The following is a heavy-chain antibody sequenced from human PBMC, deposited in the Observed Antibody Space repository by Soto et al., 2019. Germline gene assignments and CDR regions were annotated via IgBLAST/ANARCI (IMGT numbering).Heavy chain of an antibody. V-gene: IGHV1-8*01. CDR3: ARTDGDLDS. CDR1: GYTFTRYD. J-gene: IGHJ4*02. Sequence: QVPLVQSGAEVKKPGASVKVSCKTSGYTFTRYDINWVRQAPGQGLEWMGWTNPKSGYTGSAQKFQGRITMTRDSSISTAHMELNSLTSEDTAVYYCARTDGDLDSWGQGTLVTVSS. CDR2: TNPKSGYT. D-gene: IGHD4-17*01.